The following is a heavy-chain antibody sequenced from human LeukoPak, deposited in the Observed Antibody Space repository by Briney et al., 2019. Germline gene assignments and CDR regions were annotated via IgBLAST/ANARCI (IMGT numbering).Heavy chain of an antibody. V-gene: IGHV3-23*01. D-gene: IGHD3-16*02. CDR2: ISGSGGST. J-gene: IGHJ5*02. CDR3: AKDHGDYVWGSYRPGLNWFDP. CDR1: GFTFSSYA. Sequence: GGSLRLSCAASGFTFSSYAMSWVRQAPGKGLEWVSAISGSGGSTYYADSVKGRFTISRDNSKNTLYLQMNSLRAEDTAVYYCAKDHGDYVWGSYRPGLNWFDPWGQGTLVTVSS.